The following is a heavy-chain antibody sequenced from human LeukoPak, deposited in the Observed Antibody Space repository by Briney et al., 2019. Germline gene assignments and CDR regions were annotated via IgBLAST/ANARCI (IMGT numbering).Heavy chain of an antibody. CDR2: VHYSGST. D-gene: IGHD3-10*01. CDR3: ARENYYGSRSYYDTYYFDY. Sequence: SETLSLTCTVSDGSISRDDWSWVRQPPGKGLEFIGHVHYSGSTNSNPSLKSRVTISVDTSKNQFSLKLNSVTAADTAVYYCARENYYGSRSYYDTYYFDYWGQGTLVTVSS. J-gene: IGHJ4*02. V-gene: IGHV4-59*01. CDR1: DGSISRDD.